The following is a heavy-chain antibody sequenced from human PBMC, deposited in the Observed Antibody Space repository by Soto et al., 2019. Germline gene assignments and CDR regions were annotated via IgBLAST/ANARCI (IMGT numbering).Heavy chain of an antibody. V-gene: IGHV1-58*02. CDR3: AARSRITMVRGVMYYYYYMDV. CDR1: GFTFTSSA. J-gene: IGHJ6*03. D-gene: IGHD3-10*01. CDR2: IVVGSGNT. Sequence: SVKVXCKASGFTFTSSAMQWVRQARGQRLEWIGWIVVGSGNTNYAQKFQERVTITRDMSTSTAYMELSSLRSEDTAVYYCAARSRITMVRGVMYYYYYMDVWGKGTTVTVSS.